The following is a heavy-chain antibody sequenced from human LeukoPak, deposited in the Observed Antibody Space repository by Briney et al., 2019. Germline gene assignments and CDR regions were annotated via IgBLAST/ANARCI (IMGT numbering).Heavy chain of an antibody. J-gene: IGHJ4*02. D-gene: IGHD3-16*01. V-gene: IGHV4-4*07. CDR2: IYTTGKA. CDR1: SGSINSYY. CDR3: ARHGYTASHYFLDF. Sequence: SETLSLTCIVTSGSINSYYWGWVRQPAGRGLEWIGRIYTTGKADYNPSLKSRLTMSVDTSKRQFSLNLTSVTAADTAIYFCARHGYTASHYFLDFWSQGKVVTVSS.